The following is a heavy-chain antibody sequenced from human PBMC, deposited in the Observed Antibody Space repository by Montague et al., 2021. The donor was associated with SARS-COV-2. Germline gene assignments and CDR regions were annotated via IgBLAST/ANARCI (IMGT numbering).Heavy chain of an antibody. V-gene: IGHV4-59*01. J-gene: IGHJ2*01. CDR2: IYYSGST. CDR1: GGWNSGDD. CDR3: ARGFDL. Sequence: SETLSLTCTGLGGWNSGDDWRRTRQHPGKGLESNGCIYYSGSTNYNPSLKSRVTISVDTSKNQFSLKLSSVTAADTAVYYCARGFDLWGRGTLVTVSS.